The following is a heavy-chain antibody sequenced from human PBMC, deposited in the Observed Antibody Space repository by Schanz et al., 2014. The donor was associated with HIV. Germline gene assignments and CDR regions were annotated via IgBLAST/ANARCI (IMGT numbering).Heavy chain of an antibody. CDR3: AKADEIRHFDWYHPPFDS. V-gene: IGHV3-23*01. CDR1: GFTFRSYA. Sequence: EVQLLESGGGLVQPGGSLRLTCAASGFTFRSYAMTWVRQAPGKGLDWVSGITGSGVSTYYADSVKGRFTISRDNSKNTLYLQMNSLRVEDTAVYYCAKADEIRHFDWYHPPFDSWGQGTLVTVSS. J-gene: IGHJ4*02. D-gene: IGHD3-9*01. CDR2: ITGSGVST.